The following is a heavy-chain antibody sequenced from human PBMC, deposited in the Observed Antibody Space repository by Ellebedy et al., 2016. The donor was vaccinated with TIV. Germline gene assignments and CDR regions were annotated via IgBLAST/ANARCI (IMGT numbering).Heavy chain of an antibody. Sequence: MPGGSLRLSCAVSGDSLNNNCWNWVRQTAAKGLEWIGRIHYSGSAKYNPSLDSRVAMSRDASKNHVFLTMDSLTAADTAVYYCARGDYGDCNWFDAWGQGILVTVSS. CDR2: IHYSGSA. V-gene: IGHV4-4*07. CDR3: ARGDYGDCNWFDA. CDR1: GDSLNNNC. J-gene: IGHJ5*02. D-gene: IGHD4-17*01.